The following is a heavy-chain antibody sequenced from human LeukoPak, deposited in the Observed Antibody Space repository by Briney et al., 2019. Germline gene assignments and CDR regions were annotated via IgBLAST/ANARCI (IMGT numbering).Heavy chain of an antibody. CDR2: INSDGSST. J-gene: IGHJ4*02. D-gene: IGHD4-11*01. CDR1: GFIFSSYW. CDR3: TRSKPDFDY. V-gene: IGHV3-74*01. Sequence: GGSLRLFCAASGFIFSSYWMHWVRQAPGKGLVWVSRINSDGSSTSYADSVKGRFTISRDNAKNTLYLQMNSLRAEDTAVYYCTRSKPDFDYGGQGTLVTVSS.